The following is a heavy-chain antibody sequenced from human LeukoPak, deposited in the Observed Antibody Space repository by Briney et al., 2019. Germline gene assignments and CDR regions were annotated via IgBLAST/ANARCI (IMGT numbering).Heavy chain of an antibody. CDR3: ARADYADYAPNFDY. D-gene: IGHD4-17*01. CDR1: GFTFSSYS. V-gene: IGHV3-21*01. Sequence: GGSLRLSCAVSGFTFSSYSMNWVRQAPGKGLEWVSSISSSGTYMFYADSVKGRCTISRDNAKNSLYLQINSLRADDTAVYYCARADYADYAPNFDYWGQGTLVTVSS. CDR2: ISSSGTYM. J-gene: IGHJ4*02.